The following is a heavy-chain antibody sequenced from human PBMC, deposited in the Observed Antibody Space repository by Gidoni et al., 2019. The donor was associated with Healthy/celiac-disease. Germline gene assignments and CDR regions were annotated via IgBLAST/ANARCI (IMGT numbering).Heavy chain of an antibody. CDR2: IKSKTDGGTT. Sequence: EVQLVESGGGLVKSGGSLRLSCAASGFTFSNAWMSWVRQAPGKGLEWVGRIKSKTDGGTTDYAAPVKGRFTISRDDSKNTLYLQMNSLKTEDTAVYYCTTEGRGSPNWFDPWGQGTLVTVSS. V-gene: IGHV3-15*01. J-gene: IGHJ5*02. D-gene: IGHD3-16*01. CDR1: GFTFSNAW. CDR3: TTEGRGSPNWFDP.